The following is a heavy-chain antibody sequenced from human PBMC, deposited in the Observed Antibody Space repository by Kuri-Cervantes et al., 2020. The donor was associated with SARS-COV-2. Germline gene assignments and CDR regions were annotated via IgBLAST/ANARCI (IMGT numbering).Heavy chain of an antibody. CDR1: GGSFSGYY. CDR2: INHSGST. CDR3: AAPPRITIFGSHDAFDI. V-gene: IGHV4-34*01. Sequence: SQTLSLTCAVYGGSFSGYYWSWIRQPPGKGLEWIGEINHSGSTNYNPSLKSRVTISVDTSKNQFSLKLSSVTAADTAVYYCAAPPRITIFGSHDAFDIWGQETMVTVSS. J-gene: IGHJ3*02. D-gene: IGHD3-3*01.